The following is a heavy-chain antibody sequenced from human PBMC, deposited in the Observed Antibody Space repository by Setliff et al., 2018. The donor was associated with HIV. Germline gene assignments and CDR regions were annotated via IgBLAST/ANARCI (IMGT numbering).Heavy chain of an antibody. CDR1: GGYISSGGNH. V-gene: IGHV4-30-4*01. CDR2: VYDSGSP. Sequence: SETLSLTCIVSGGYISSGGNHWSWIRQSPGKGLEWIGYVYDSGSPNYNPSLWSRVAISVDTSKNEFSLKLNSMTAADTAVYYCANYIIGAGGRGNWGQGILVTVSS. CDR3: ANYIIGAGGRGN. J-gene: IGHJ4*02. D-gene: IGHD1-26*01.